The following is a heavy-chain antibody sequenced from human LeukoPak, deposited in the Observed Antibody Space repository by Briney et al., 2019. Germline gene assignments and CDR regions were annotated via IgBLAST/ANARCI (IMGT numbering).Heavy chain of an antibody. CDR3: AKDRPTVYSSSWLHFLDS. Sequence: GGTLRLSCAASGFTFSSYGMIWVRQAPGKGLEWVSGISGSGGSTYLADSVKGRFTISRDNSKNTLYLEMSSLRADDTAVYYCAKDRPTVYSSSWLHFLDSWGQGTLVTVSS. CDR1: GFTFSSYG. D-gene: IGHD6-13*01. CDR2: ISGSGGST. V-gene: IGHV3-23*01. J-gene: IGHJ4*02.